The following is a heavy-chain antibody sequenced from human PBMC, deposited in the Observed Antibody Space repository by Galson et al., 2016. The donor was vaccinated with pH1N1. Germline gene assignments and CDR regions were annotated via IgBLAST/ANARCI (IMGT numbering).Heavy chain of an antibody. Sequence: TLSLTCTVSGGSIRSGDYYWSWIRQYPGKGLEWIGYIYYGGATNYKPSLTSRLTMSIDTYKNQFSLRLGSVPAADTAIYFCTCGRASSGEGVFDYWGHGALVTVSS. CDR3: TCGRASSGEGVFDY. D-gene: IGHD3-16*01. CDR2: IYYGGAT. CDR1: GGSIRSGDYY. J-gene: IGHJ4*01. V-gene: IGHV4-30-4*08.